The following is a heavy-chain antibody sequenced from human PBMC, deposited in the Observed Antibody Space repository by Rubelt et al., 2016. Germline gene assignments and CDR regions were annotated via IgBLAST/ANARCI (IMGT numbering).Heavy chain of an antibody. CDR2: ISGGGGTT. V-gene: IGHV3-23*01. D-gene: IGHD6-19*01. Sequence: PGKGLEWVSAISGGGGTTYYADSVKGRFTISRDNSENTLYLQMNSLRAEDTAVYYCAKDRTIAVAGTGVVALSYWGQGTLVTVSS. J-gene: IGHJ4*02. CDR3: AKDRTIAVAGTGVVALSY.